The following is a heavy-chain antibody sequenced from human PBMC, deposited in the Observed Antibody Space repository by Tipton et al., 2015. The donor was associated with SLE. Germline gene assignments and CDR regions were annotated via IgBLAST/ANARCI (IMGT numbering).Heavy chain of an antibody. Sequence: TLSLTCTVSGGSISSYYWSWIRQPAGKGLEWIGRIYTRGSTNYNPSLKSRVTMSVDTSKNQFSLKLSSVTAADTAVYYCARDIVVVVAGAQRAFDIWGQGTMVTVSS. CDR2: IYTRGST. CDR3: ARDIVVVVAGAQRAFDI. CDR1: GGSISSYY. V-gene: IGHV4-4*07. J-gene: IGHJ3*02. D-gene: IGHD2-15*01.